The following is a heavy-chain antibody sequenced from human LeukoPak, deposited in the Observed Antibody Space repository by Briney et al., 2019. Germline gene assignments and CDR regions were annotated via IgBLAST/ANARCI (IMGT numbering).Heavy chain of an antibody. CDR3: ARVSGGRTEYFDS. V-gene: IGHV3-21*05. CDR2: ITGSSRFI. J-gene: IGHJ4*02. CDR1: GFTFSSYS. Sequence: GGCLRLSCAASGFTFSSYSMNWVRQAPGMEVQWGSYITGSSRFIYYADSVKGRFTISRDNAKTSLYLQMNSLRAEDAAVYYCARVSGGRTEYFDSWGQGTLVTVSS. D-gene: IGHD1/OR15-1a*01.